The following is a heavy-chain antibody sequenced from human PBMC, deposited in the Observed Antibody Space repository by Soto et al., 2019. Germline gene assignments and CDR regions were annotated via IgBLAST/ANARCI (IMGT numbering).Heavy chain of an antibody. CDR2: ISGSGGST. V-gene: IGHV3-23*01. CDR1: GSTFSSYA. Sequence: GGSLRLSCAASGSTFSSYAMSWVRQAPGKGLEWVSAISGSGGSTYYADSVKGRFTISRDNSKNTLYLQMNSLRAEDTAVYYCAKDKAYCGGDCYYDYWGQGTLVTVSS. J-gene: IGHJ4*02. D-gene: IGHD2-21*02. CDR3: AKDKAYCGGDCYYDY.